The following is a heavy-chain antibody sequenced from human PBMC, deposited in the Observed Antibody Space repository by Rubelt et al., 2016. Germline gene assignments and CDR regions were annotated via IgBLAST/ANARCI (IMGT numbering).Heavy chain of an antibody. CDR2: IYHTGST. CDR1: VGSFSGYF. D-gene: IGHD2-21*02. CDR3: ASALSGYRYYFDF. V-gene: IGHV4-34*01. Sequence: QEELQQWGAGLVKPSETLSLTCAVYVGSFSGYFWSWIRQAPGKGLEWIGEIYHTGSTNYNPSLKGRVTISLDRSRNQFSPNMTSVTATDTAMYYCASALSGYRYYFDFWGQGTRVTVSA. J-gene: IGHJ4*02.